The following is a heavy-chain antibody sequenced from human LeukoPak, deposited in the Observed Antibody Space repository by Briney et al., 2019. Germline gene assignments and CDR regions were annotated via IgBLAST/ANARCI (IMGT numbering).Heavy chain of an antibody. Sequence: GGSLRLSCAASEFNFNSYWMHWVRQVPGKGLVWVSRINSDGSSTRYADSVKGRFTISRDSAKNTLYLQINSLRADDTAVYYCGSGDYYIENWGQGTWSPSPQ. CDR2: INSDGSST. V-gene: IGHV3-74*01. CDR3: GSGDYYIEN. D-gene: IGHD3-3*01. J-gene: IGHJ4*02. CDR1: EFNFNSYW.